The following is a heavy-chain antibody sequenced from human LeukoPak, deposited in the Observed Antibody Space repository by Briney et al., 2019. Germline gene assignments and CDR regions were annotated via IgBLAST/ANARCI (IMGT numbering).Heavy chain of an antibody. CDR2: IKTKIDGGTT. CDR3: TTESYCSSTSCPGTFDF. CDR1: GFTFSHVW. V-gene: IGHV3-15*01. D-gene: IGHD2-2*01. J-gene: IGHJ4*02. Sequence: GGSLRLSCAASGFTFSHVWMRWVREAPGRGLEWGGGIKTKIDGGTTAYAAPVEGRFTISRDNSKNTLYMQINSLKTEDTAVYYCTTESYCSSTSCPGTFDFWGQGTLVTVSS.